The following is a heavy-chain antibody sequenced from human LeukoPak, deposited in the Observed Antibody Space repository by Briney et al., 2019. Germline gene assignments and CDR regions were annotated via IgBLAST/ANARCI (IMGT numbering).Heavy chain of an antibody. J-gene: IGHJ5*02. D-gene: IGHD1-1*01. Sequence: SQTLSLTCTVSGGSISSGAYYWSWIRQHPGKGLEWIGYIYYSGSTYYNPSLKSRVTISVDTSNNQLSLRLSSVTAADTAVYYCARVSIQLERLARFDPWGQGTLVTVSS. CDR3: ARVSIQLERLARFDP. CDR2: IYYSGST. CDR1: GGSISSGAYY. V-gene: IGHV4-31*03.